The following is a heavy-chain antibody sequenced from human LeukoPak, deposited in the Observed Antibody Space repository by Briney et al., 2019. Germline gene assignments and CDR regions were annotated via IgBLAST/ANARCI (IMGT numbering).Heavy chain of an antibody. CDR1: GGSISSYY. CDR3: ARHVGSGSYFY. V-gene: IGHV4-59*08. CDR2: IYYSGST. J-gene: IGHJ4*02. D-gene: IGHD3-10*01. Sequence: SETLSLTCTVSGGSISSYYWSWIRQPPGKGLEWIGYIYYSGSTNCNPSLKSRVTISVDTSKNQFSLKLCSVTAADTAVYYCARHVGSGSYFYWGQGTLVTVSS.